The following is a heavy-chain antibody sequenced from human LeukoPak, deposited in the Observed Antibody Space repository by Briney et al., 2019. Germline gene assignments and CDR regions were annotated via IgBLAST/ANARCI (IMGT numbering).Heavy chain of an antibody. D-gene: IGHD4-11*01. CDR2: ISSNGDRT. J-gene: IGHJ4*02. CDR3: ARMDDYTNYYFDY. V-gene: IGHV3-64*01. Sequence: GGSLRLSCAASGFTFTRFAMYWVRQAPGKGLEFVSAISSNGDRTYYARSVKGRFTNSRDNAKNTVDLQMGSLRPEDMGVYFCARMDDYTNYYFDYWGQGTMVTVSS. CDR1: GFTFTRFA.